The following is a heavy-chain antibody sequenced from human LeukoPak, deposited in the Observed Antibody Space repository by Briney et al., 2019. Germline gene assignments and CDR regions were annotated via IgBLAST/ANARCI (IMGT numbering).Heavy chain of an antibody. Sequence: GGSLRLSCAASGFTYDDYAMHWVRPAPGKGLEWVSGISWNSGSIGYADSVKGRFSISRDNAKNSLYLQMNSLRAEDTASYYCAKDMSSSGHKGFDYWGQGTLVTVSS. J-gene: IGHJ4*02. D-gene: IGHD6-19*01. V-gene: IGHV3-9*01. CDR1: GFTYDDYA. CDR2: ISWNSGSI. CDR3: AKDMSSSGHKGFDY.